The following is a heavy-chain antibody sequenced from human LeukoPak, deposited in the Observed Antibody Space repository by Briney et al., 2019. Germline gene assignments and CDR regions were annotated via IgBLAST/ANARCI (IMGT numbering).Heavy chain of an antibody. CDR2: ISAYNGNT. CDR3: ARVSCGGDCYFDY. V-gene: IGHV1-18*04. J-gene: IGHJ4*02. CDR1: GYTFTGYY. Sequence: ASVKVSCKASGYTFTGYYMHWVRQAPGQGLEWMGWISAYNGNTNYAQKLQGRVTMTTDTSTSTAYMELRSLRSDDTAVYYCARVSCGGDCYFDYWGQGTLVTVSS. D-gene: IGHD2-21*02.